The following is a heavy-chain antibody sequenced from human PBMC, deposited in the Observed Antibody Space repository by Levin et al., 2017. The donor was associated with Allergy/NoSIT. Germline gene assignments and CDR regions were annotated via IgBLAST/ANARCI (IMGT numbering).Heavy chain of an antibody. Sequence: GESLKISCAASGFTVSSNYMSWVRQAPGKGLEWVSVIYSGGSTYYADSVKGRFTISRDNSKNTLYLQMNSLRAEDTAVYYCARAEGSGSGAFDIWGQGTMVTVSS. D-gene: IGHD3-10*01. J-gene: IGHJ3*02. CDR1: GFTVSSNY. CDR3: ARAEGSGSGAFDI. CDR2: IYSGGST. V-gene: IGHV3-66*02.